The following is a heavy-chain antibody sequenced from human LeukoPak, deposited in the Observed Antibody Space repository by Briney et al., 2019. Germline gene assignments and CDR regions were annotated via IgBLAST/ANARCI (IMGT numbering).Heavy chain of an antibody. CDR1: GFTFSSYA. CDR2: ISYDGSNK. D-gene: IGHD5-24*01. Sequence: PGGSLRLSCAASGFTFSSYAMHWVRQAPGKGLEWVAVISYDGSNKYYADSVKGRFTISRDNSKNTLYLQMNSLRAEDTAVYYCAREEMATIFLFDYWGQGTLVTVSS. CDR3: AREEMATIFLFDY. V-gene: IGHV3-30-3*01. J-gene: IGHJ4*02.